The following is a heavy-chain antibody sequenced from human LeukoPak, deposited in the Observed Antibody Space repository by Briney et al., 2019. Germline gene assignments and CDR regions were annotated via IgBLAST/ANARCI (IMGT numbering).Heavy chain of an antibody. CDR1: GYTFTSYD. V-gene: IGHV1-8*01. J-gene: IGHJ4*02. D-gene: IGHD5-12*01. Sequence: GASVKVSCKASGYTFTSYDINWVRQATGQGLEWMGWMNPNSGNTGYAQKFQGRVTMTRDTSTSTVYMELSSLRSEDTAVYYCARGGRRYSLSYFDYWGQGTLVTVSS. CDR3: ARGGRRYSLSYFDY. CDR2: MNPNSGNT.